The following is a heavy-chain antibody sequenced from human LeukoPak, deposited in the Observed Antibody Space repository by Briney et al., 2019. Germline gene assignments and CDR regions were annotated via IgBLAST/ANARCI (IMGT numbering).Heavy chain of an antibody. CDR2: IYYSGST. J-gene: IGHJ3*02. D-gene: IGHD3-3*01. Sequence: SETLSLTCTVSGGSISSYYWSWIRQPPGKGLEWIGYIYYSGSTNYNPSLKSRVTISVDTSKNQFSLKLSSVTAADTAVYYCARARRIAIFGVVMDDAFDIWGQGTMVTVSP. V-gene: IGHV4-59*01. CDR3: ARARRIAIFGVVMDDAFDI. CDR1: GGSISSYY.